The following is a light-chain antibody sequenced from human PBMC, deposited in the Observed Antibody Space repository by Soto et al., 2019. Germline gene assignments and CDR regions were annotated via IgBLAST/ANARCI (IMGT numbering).Light chain of an antibody. J-gene: IGKJ4*01. CDR2: LAS. Sequence: EIVLTQSPATLSSFPGDRVTLSCRASQAVNTRLAWYQHRPGQAPRLLIYLASNRAAGVPARFSGSGSGTEFTLTINSLQSEDFAVYYCQPYNNWPRTFGGGTKVDIK. CDR3: QPYNNWPRT. CDR1: QAVNTR. V-gene: IGKV3D-15*01.